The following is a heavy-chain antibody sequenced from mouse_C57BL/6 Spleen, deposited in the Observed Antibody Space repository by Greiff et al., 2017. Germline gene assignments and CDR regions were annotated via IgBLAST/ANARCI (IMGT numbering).Heavy chain of an antibody. CDR2: IDPETGGT. J-gene: IGHJ2*01. V-gene: IGHV1-15*01. CDR3: TRKEGYGYDGFDY. D-gene: IGHD2-2*01. Sequence: VQLQQSGAELVRPGASVTLSCKASGYTFTDYEMHWVKQTPVHGLEWIGAIDPETGGTAYNQKFKGKAILTAGKSSSTAYMELRSLTSEDSAVYYCTRKEGYGYDGFDYWGQGTTLTVSS. CDR1: GYTFTDYE.